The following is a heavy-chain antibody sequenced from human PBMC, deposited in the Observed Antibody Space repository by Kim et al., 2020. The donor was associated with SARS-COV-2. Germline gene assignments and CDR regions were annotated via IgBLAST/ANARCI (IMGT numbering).Heavy chain of an antibody. V-gene: IGHV3-74*01. D-gene: IGHD3-10*01. J-gene: IGHJ4*02. CDR2: INSDGSST. CDR1: GFTFSSYW. Sequence: GGSLRLSCAASGFTFSSYWMHWVRQAPGKGLVWVSRINSDGSSTSYADSVKGRFTISRDNAKNTLYLQMNSLRAEDTAVYYCAREGTLLWFGELFGGFDYWGQGTQVTVSS. CDR3: AREGTLLWFGELFGGFDY.